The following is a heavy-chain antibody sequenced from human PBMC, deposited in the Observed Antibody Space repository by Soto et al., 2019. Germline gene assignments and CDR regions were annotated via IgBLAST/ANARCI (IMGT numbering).Heavy chain of an antibody. V-gene: IGHV3-11*01. D-gene: IGHD2-15*01. CDR1: IFAFSDYY. Sequence: QVQLVESGGGLVKPGGSLRLSCQACIFAFSDYYMTWFRQAPGKGLEWVSSISSRASATYYADSVKGRFTISRDNAKNSVSLQMNSLRAEDTAVYYCARDYCSETTCPNYGMDVWGQGTTVTVSS. CDR2: ISSRASAT. J-gene: IGHJ6*02. CDR3: ARDYCSETTCPNYGMDV.